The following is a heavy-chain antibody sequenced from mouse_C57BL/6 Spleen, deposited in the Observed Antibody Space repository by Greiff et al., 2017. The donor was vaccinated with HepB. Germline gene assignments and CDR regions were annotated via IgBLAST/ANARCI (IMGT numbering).Heavy chain of an antibody. CDR2: IYPGSGST. CDR3: ARGHYYSNYVGYFDY. V-gene: IGHV1-55*01. D-gene: IGHD2-5*01. CDR1: GYTFTSYW. J-gene: IGHJ2*01. Sequence: QVQLQQPGAELVKPGASVKMSCKASGYTFTSYWITWVKQRPGQGLEWIGDIYPGSGSTNYNEKFKSKATLTVDTSSSTAYMQLSSLTSEDSAVYYCARGHYYSNYVGYFDYWGQGTTLTVSS.